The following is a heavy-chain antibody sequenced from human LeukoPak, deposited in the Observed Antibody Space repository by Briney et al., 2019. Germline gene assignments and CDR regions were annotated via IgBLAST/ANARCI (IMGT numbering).Heavy chain of an antibody. CDR2: IKSKTDGATT. CDR3: TRCWRLWCSDY. J-gene: IGHJ4*02. Sequence: PGGSLRLSCAASGFTFSNAWMSWVRQAPGKGLEWVGRIKSKTDGATTDYAAPVQGRFTISRDDSKNTLYLHMNSLNTEATAVFDCTRCWRLWCSDYWGQGTLVTVSS. V-gene: IGHV3-15*01. CDR1: GFTFSNAW. D-gene: IGHD4/OR15-4a*01.